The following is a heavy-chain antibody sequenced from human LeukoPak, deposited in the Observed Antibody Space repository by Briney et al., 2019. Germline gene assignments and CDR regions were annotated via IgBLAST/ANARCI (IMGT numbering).Heavy chain of an antibody. Sequence: AGTLRLSCAASGFTFSSYWMTWVRQAPGKGLEWVANIKHNGDELNYVDSVEDRFTISRDNAKNSLYLHMTGLRAEDTAVYYCAKELRTFDSWGQGTLVTVNS. J-gene: IGHJ4*02. CDR1: GFTFSSYW. CDR2: IKHNGDEL. V-gene: IGHV3-7*04. D-gene: IGHD3-16*01. CDR3: AKELRTFDS.